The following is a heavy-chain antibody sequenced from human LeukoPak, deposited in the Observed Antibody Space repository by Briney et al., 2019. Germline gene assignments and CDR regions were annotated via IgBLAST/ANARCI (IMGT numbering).Heavy chain of an antibody. V-gene: IGHV3-30-3*01. Sequence: GRSLRLSCAASGFTFSSYAMHWVRQAPGKGLEWVAVISYDGSNKYYADSVKGRFTISRDNSKNTLYLQMNSLRAEDTAVYYCAKERYYYYGMDVWGQGTTVTVSS. CDR2: ISYDGSNK. CDR3: AKERYYYYGMDV. J-gene: IGHJ6*02. CDR1: GFTFSSYA.